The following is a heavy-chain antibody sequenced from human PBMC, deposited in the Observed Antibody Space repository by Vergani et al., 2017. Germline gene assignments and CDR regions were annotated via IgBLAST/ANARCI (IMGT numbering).Heavy chain of an antibody. Sequence: QVQLVQSGAEVKKPGASVKVSCKASGYTFTSYAMHWVRQAPGQRLEWMGWINAGNGKPKYSQKFQGRVTITRDTSASTAYMELSSLRSEDTAVYYCAFCDRRQRGNWFDPWGQGTLVTVSS. J-gene: IGHJ5*02. D-gene: IGHD3-10*01. CDR1: GYTFTSYA. V-gene: IGHV1-3*01. CDR3: AFCDRRQRGNWFDP. CDR2: INAGNGKP.